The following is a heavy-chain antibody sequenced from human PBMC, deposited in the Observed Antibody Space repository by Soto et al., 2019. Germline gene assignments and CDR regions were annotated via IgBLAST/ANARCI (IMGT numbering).Heavy chain of an antibody. CDR3: VMVDNYVTPTPQDV. CDR1: GYIFVNYG. V-gene: IGHV1-18*01. CDR2: ISPYTGNT. Sequence: QVQLVQSGDEVKKPGASVKVSCKASGYIFVNYGIAWVRQAPGQGLEWMGWISPYTGNTHSATQVQGRLTMTTDTXXSTAYMDLGSLPSDDTAVYYCVMVDNYVTPTPQDVWGQGTTVTVSS. D-gene: IGHD3-16*01. J-gene: IGHJ6*02.